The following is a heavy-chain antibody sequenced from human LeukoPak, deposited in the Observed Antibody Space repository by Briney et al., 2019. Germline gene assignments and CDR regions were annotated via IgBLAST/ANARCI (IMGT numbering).Heavy chain of an antibody. V-gene: IGHV4-34*01. Sequence: SETLSLTCAVYGGSFSGYYWSWLRQPPGKGLEWIGEINHSGSTNYNPSLKSRVTISVDTSKNQFSLKLSSVTAADTAVYYCASLWPYQLSAFDIWGQGTMVTVSS. J-gene: IGHJ3*02. CDR3: ASLWPYQLSAFDI. CDR2: INHSGST. CDR1: GGSFSGYY. D-gene: IGHD2-2*01.